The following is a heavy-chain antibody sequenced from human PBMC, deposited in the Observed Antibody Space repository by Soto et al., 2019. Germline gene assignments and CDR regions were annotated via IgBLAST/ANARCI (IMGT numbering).Heavy chain of an antibody. CDR1: GYTFTSYD. CDR2: MNPNSGNT. V-gene: IGHV1-8*01. CDR3: ARERSCSGGSCYSLFDY. J-gene: IGHJ4*02. D-gene: IGHD2-15*01. Sequence: ASVKVSCKASGYTFTSYDINWVRQATGQGLEWMGWMNPNSGNTGYAQKFQGRVTMTRNTSISTAYMELSSLRSEDTAVYYCARERSCSGGSCYSLFDYWGQGTLVTVSS.